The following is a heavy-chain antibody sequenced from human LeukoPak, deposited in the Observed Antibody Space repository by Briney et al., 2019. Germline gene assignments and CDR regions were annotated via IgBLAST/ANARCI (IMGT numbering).Heavy chain of an antibody. Sequence: PSETLSLTCTVSGGSISSYYWSWIRQPPGKGLEWIGYIYYSGSTNYNPSLKSRVTISVDTSKNQFSLKLSSVTAADTAVYYCARGMYDFWSGYPYYFDYWGQGTLVTVSS. CDR2: IYYSGST. J-gene: IGHJ4*02. CDR3: ARGMYDFWSGYPYYFDY. V-gene: IGHV4-59*12. CDR1: GGSISSYY. D-gene: IGHD3-3*01.